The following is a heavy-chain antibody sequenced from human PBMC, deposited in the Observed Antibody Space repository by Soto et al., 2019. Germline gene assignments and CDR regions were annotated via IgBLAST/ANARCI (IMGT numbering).Heavy chain of an antibody. Sequence: SETLSLTCNVSGGSIRSYYWSWIRQPAGKALEWIGRIYTSGTTNYNPSLKSRATMLIDTSKNQCSLMLSSVTAADTAVYYCAREGASGFGMDVWGQGTTVTVSS. CDR1: GGSIRSYY. CDR3: AREGASGFGMDV. J-gene: IGHJ6*02. CDR2: IYTSGTT. V-gene: IGHV4-4*07. D-gene: IGHD1-26*01.